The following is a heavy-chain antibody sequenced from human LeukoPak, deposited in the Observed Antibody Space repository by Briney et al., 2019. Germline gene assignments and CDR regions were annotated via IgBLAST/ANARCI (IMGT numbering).Heavy chain of an antibody. CDR2: IYYSGST. D-gene: IGHD6-19*01. Sequence: SETLSLTCTVSGGSISSGDYYWSWIRQPPGKGLEWIGYIYYSGSTYYNPSLKSRVTISVNTSKNQFSLKLSSVTAADTAVYYCARDQWLFPDYWGQGTLVTVSS. CDR3: ARDQWLFPDY. V-gene: IGHV4-30-4*08. CDR1: GGSISSGDYY. J-gene: IGHJ4*02.